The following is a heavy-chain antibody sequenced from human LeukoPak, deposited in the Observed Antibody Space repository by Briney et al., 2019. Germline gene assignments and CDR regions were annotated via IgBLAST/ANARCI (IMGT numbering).Heavy chain of an antibody. V-gene: IGHV3-23*01. D-gene: IGHD3-10*01. CDR1: GFTFSSYA. CDR3: AKSKGSRQTDY. J-gene: IGHJ4*02. CDR2: INGSGGRI. Sequence: GGSLRLSCAASGFTFSSYAMSWVRQAPGKGLEWVSAINGSGGRIYYADSVKGRFTISRDNSKNTLYLQLNSLRAEDTAVYYCAKSKGSRQTDYWGQGTLVTVSS.